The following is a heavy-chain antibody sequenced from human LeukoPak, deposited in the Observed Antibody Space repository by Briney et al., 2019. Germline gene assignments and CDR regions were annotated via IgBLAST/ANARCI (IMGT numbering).Heavy chain of an antibody. CDR2: INPNSGGT. J-gene: IGHJ4*02. Sequence: GAPVKVSCKASGYTFTGYYMHWVRQAPGQGLEWMGWINPNSGGTHYAQKFQGRVTMTRDTSISTAYMELSRLSSDDTAVYYCARAIKHGYSYGAVDYWGQGTLVTVSS. CDR3: ARAIKHGYSYGAVDY. V-gene: IGHV1-2*02. D-gene: IGHD5-18*01. CDR1: GYTFTGYY.